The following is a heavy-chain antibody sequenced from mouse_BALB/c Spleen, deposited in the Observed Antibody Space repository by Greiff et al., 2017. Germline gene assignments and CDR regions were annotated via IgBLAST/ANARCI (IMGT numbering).Heavy chain of an antibody. V-gene: IGHV2-2*02. D-gene: IGHD2-14*01. J-gene: IGHJ4*01. CDR2: IWSGGST. Sequence: VMLVESGPGLVQPSQSLSITCTVSGFSLTSYGVHWVRQSPGKGLEWLGVIWSGGSTDYNAAFISRLSISKDNSKSQVFFKMNSLQANDTAIYYCARKYRYDDAMDYWGQGTSVTVSS. CDR1: GFSLTSYG. CDR3: ARKYRYDDAMDY.